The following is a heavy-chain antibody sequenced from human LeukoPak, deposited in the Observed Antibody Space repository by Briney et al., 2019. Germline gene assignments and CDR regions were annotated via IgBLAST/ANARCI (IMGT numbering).Heavy chain of an antibody. V-gene: IGHV3-30*03. J-gene: IGHJ6*02. CDR3: ARDIGHDYGLYYGMDV. D-gene: IGHD4-17*01. CDR2: ISYDGSNK. CDR1: GFTFSHYG. Sequence: GGSLRLSCAASGFTFSHYGVHWVRQAPGKGLEWVAVISYDGSNKYYADSVKGRFTISRDNSKNTVFLQMNSLRAEDTAVYYCARDIGHDYGLYYGMDVWGQGTTVTVSS.